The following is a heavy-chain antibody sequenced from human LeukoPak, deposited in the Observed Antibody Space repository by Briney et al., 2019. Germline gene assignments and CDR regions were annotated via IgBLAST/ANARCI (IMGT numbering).Heavy chain of an antibody. Sequence: SETLSLTCTVSGGSISSSSYYWGWIRQPPGKGLEWIGSIYYSGSTYYNPSLKSRVTISVDTSKNQFSLKLSSVTAADTAVYYCARRRDAYYDDTMVRGAYYFDYWGQGTLVTVSS. V-gene: IGHV4-39*07. CDR2: IYYSGST. CDR3: ARRRDAYYDDTMVRGAYYFDY. D-gene: IGHD3-10*01. J-gene: IGHJ4*02. CDR1: GGSISSSSYY.